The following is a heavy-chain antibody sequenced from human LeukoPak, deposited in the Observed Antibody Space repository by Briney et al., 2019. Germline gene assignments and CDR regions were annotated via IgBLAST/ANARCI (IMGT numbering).Heavy chain of an antibody. CDR2: IYYSGST. V-gene: IGHV4-59*01. D-gene: IGHD5-24*01. CDR1: GGSISSYY. CDR3: ARESKRWLQLGAAFDI. J-gene: IGHJ3*02. Sequence: NPSETLSLTCTVSGGSISSYYWNWIRQPPGKGLEWIGYIYYSGSTNYNPSLKSRVTISVNPSKNQFSLKLSSVTAADTAVYYCARESKRWLQLGAAFDIWGQGTMVTVSS.